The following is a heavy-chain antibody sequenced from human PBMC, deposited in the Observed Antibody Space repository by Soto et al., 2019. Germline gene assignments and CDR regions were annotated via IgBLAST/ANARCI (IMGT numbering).Heavy chain of an antibody. CDR2: IFYGGST. Sequence: QVHLQEPGPGLVKPSQTLSLTCSVSGGAINNRDYYWSWIRQHPGKGVGWIGNIFYGGSTDYNPSLKDRLTISIDASKNEFSLKLASVTAADTAVYYCARDRPAFKSFGSGMDVWGQGTTVTVSS. CDR1: GGAINNRDYY. V-gene: IGHV4-31*03. D-gene: IGHD3-16*01. CDR3: ARDRPAFKSFGSGMDV. J-gene: IGHJ6*02.